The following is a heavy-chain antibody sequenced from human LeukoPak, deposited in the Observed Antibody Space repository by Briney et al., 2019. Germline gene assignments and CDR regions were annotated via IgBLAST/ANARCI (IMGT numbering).Heavy chain of an antibody. D-gene: IGHD3-10*01. Sequence: GGSLRLSCAASGFTFSSYSMDWVRQAPGKGLEWVSYISSSSTIYYADSVKGRFTISRDNAKNSLYLQMNSLRAEDTAVYYCARDSITMVRGVRKYYFDYWGQGTLVTVSS. CDR2: ISSSSTI. J-gene: IGHJ4*02. CDR3: ARDSITMVRGVRKYYFDY. CDR1: GFTFSSYS. V-gene: IGHV3-48*01.